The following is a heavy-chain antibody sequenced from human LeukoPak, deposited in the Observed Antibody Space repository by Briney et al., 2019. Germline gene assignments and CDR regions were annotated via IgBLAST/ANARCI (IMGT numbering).Heavy chain of an antibody. CDR2: IKQDGSER. V-gene: IGHV3-7*03. CDR1: GFTFSDYW. CDR3: ARAGGYSSSWYRQVRYFDY. D-gene: IGHD6-13*01. J-gene: IGHJ4*02. Sequence: GGSLRLSCAASGFTFSDYWMSWVRQAPGKGLEWVANIKQDGSERYYVDSVKGRFTISRDNAKNSLFLQMNSLRAEDTAVYYCARAGGYSSSWYRQVRYFDYWGQGTLVTVSS.